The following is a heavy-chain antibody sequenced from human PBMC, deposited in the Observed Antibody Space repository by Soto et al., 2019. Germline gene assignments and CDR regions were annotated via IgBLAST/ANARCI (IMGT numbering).Heavy chain of an antibody. D-gene: IGHD3-22*01. CDR3: ARDAYISGYYQFVY. V-gene: IGHV3-74*01. J-gene: IGHJ4*02. CDR2: IHFDGSTT. Sequence: EVQLVESGGGLVQPGGSLRLSCAASGFTFSSYWMHWVRQVPGKGLVWVSRIHFDGSTTHYADSVKGRFTISRDNAKNTLSLQMNSLRAEDTAVYYCARDAYISGYYQFVYWGQGTLVTVSS. CDR1: GFTFSSYW.